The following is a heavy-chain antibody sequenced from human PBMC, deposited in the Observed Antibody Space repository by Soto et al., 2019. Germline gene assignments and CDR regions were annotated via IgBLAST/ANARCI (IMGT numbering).Heavy chain of an antibody. Sequence: QVQLQESGPGLVRPSQTLSLTCAVSGGSLSSGNFSWNWIRQHPGKGLEWIGYIYYSGSTYYNPSLHSRVTISVDTSNNQFSLKMGSVTAADTAVYYCAREVPAAMGGVPYYYMDVWGKGTTVTVSS. CDR2: IYYSGST. CDR1: GGSLSSGNFS. V-gene: IGHV4-31*11. CDR3: AREVPAAMGGVPYYYMDV. J-gene: IGHJ6*03. D-gene: IGHD2-2*01.